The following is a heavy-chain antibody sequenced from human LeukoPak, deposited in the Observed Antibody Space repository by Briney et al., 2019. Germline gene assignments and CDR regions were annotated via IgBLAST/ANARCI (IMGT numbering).Heavy chain of an antibody. Sequence: PSETLSLTCTVSGGSISSGDYYWSWIRQPPGKGLEWIGSIYYSGSTYYNPSLKSRVTISVDTSKNQFSLKLSSVTPEDSAVYYCARSRTPSSWHDYWGQGTLVTVSS. CDR3: ARSRTPSSWHDY. CDR2: IYYSGST. D-gene: IGHD6-13*01. J-gene: IGHJ4*02. CDR1: GGSISSGDYY. V-gene: IGHV4-39*01.